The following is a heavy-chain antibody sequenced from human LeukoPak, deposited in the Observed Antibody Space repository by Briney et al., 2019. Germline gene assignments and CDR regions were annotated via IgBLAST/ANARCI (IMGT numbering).Heavy chain of an antibody. CDR3: VKDRWVDY. J-gene: IGHJ4*02. V-gene: IGHV3-64D*06. Sequence: PGGSLRLSCSVSGFTISSYAMHWVRQAPGKGLEYVSSISSDGGSSFYADSVKGRFTISRDNSKNTLSLQMSSLRTEDTAVYYCVKDRWVDYWGQGTLVTAPS. CDR1: GFTISSYA. D-gene: IGHD4-23*01. CDR2: ISSDGGSS.